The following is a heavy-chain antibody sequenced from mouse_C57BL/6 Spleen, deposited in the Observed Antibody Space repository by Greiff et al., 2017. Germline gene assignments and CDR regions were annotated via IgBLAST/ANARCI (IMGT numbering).Heavy chain of an antibody. Sequence: QVQLQQPGAELVKPGASVKLSCKASGYTFTSYWMHWVKQRPGQGLEWIGMIHPNSGSTNYNEKFKSKATLTVDKSSSTAYMQLSSLTSEDSAVXYCARSRSNYEEGMDYWGQGTSVTVSS. J-gene: IGHJ4*01. D-gene: IGHD2-5*01. CDR3: ARSRSNYEEGMDY. CDR1: GYTFTSYW. V-gene: IGHV1-64*01. CDR2: IHPNSGST.